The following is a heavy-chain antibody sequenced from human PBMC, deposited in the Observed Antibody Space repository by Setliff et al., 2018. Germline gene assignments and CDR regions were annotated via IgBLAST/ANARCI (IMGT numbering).Heavy chain of an antibody. CDR1: GYPFISYD. J-gene: IGHJ4*02. CDR2: TSGGGGFST. D-gene: IGHD3-9*01. Sequence: SCKASGYPFISYDINWVRQVPGKGLEWVSTTSGGGGFSTYYADSVKGRFTISRDNSNLYLQMNNLRAEDTAFYFCAKDASYYDILTGANYLDTWGRGTLVTVSS. CDR3: AKDASYYDILTGANYLDT. V-gene: IGHV3-23*01.